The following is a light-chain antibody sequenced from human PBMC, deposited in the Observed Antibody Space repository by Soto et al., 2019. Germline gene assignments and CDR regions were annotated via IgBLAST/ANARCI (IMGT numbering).Light chain of an antibody. V-gene: IGKV1-12*01. CDR1: QGIYSW. CDR3: QQLNIFPLT. Sequence: DVEMTQSPTSVSASEGDRVTITCQASQGIYSWIAWYQQKPGRAPKLLIYAASNLQSGVPVRFSGSGSGTDFILSINSLQPEDVATYYCQQLNIFPLTFGQGTRLEIK. CDR2: AAS. J-gene: IGKJ5*01.